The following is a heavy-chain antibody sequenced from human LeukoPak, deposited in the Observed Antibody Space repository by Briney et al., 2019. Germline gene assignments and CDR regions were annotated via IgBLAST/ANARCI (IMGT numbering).Heavy chain of an antibody. CDR2: INPSSGGT. CDR3: ARRARYSSSWYLLDY. V-gene: IGHV1-2*02. D-gene: IGHD6-13*01. CDR1: GYTFTGYY. Sequence: ASVKVSCKASGYTFTGYYMHWVRQAPGQGLEWMGWINPSSGGTNYAQKFQGRVTMTRDTSISTAYMELSRLRSDDTAVYYCARRARYSSSWYLLDYWGQGTLVTVSS. J-gene: IGHJ4*02.